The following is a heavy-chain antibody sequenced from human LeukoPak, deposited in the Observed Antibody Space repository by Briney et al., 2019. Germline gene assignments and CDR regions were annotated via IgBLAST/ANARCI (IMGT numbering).Heavy chain of an antibody. V-gene: IGHV4-34*01. CDR2: ISHTGST. D-gene: IGHD3-10*01. J-gene: IGHJ6*03. CDR1: GGSFSGNF. Sequence: SETLSLTCAVYGGSFSGNFWSWIRQPPGKGLEWIGEISHTGSTNYNPSLKSRVTISVDTSKNQFSLKLSSVTAADTAVYYCASGYYYMDVWGKGTTVTVSS. CDR3: ASGYYYMDV.